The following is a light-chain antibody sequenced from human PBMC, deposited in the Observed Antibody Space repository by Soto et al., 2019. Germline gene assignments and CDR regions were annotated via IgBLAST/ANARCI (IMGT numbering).Light chain of an antibody. Sequence: QSVLTQPPSESGTPGQTVTITCSGSSANIGSNTVSWYQHLPGTAPKLLIYNDNQRPSGVPDRFSGSKSGPSASLAISGLQSEDEADYHCAAWDDRLNGVLFGGGTKVTVL. V-gene: IGLV1-44*01. CDR3: AAWDDRLNGVL. CDR1: SANIGSNT. CDR2: NDN. J-gene: IGLJ2*01.